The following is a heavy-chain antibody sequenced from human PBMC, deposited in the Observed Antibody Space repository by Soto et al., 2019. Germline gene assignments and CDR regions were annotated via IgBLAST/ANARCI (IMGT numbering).Heavy chain of an antibody. Sequence: QVQLQESGPGLVKPSETLSLSCTVSGDPISRYHWSWIRQTPGKGLEWIGYVHNSGSTSYNPSLKSRVHISIDTSRKQFSLRLRSVTAADTAVYYCTGDRNNRVWYKYWGQGTLVTVSS. CDR2: VHNSGST. J-gene: IGHJ4*02. D-gene: IGHD6-19*01. V-gene: IGHV4-59*01. CDR1: GDPISRYH. CDR3: TGDRNNRVWYKY.